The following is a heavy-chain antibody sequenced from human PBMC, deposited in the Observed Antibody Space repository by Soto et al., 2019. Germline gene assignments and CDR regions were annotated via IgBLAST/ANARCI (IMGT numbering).Heavy chain of an antibody. CDR2: IGTAGDT. J-gene: IGHJ6*02. Sequence: PGGSLRLSCAASGFTFSSYGMHWVRQATGKGLEWVSAIGTAGDTYYPGSVKGRFTISRENAKNSLYLQMNSLRAEDTAVYYCARAIYCSSTSCKAGVYYGMDVWGQGTTVTVSS. CDR3: ARAIYCSSTSCKAGVYYGMDV. D-gene: IGHD2-2*01. CDR1: GFTFSSYG. V-gene: IGHV3-13*01.